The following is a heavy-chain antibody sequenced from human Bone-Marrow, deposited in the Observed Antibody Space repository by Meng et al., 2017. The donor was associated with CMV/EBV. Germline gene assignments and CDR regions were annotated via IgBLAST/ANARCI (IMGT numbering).Heavy chain of an antibody. Sequence: GESLKISCAASGFTFSNYWMHWVRQAPGKGLVWVSRTNSDESDTAYAGSVKGRFTISRDNAKNSLYLQMNSLRVEDTAVYYCARDPCPSGVCYLDSWGQGTLVTVS. D-gene: IGHD2-8*01. J-gene: IGHJ4*02. V-gene: IGHV3-74*01. CDR1: GFTFSNYW. CDR3: ARDPCPSGVCYLDS. CDR2: TNSDESDT.